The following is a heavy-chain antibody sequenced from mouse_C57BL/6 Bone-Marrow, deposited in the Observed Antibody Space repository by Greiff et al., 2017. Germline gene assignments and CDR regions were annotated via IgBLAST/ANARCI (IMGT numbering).Heavy chain of an antibody. CDR3: AIYGYDVL. V-gene: IGHV1-4*01. J-gene: IGHJ3*02. Sequence: VQGVESGAELARPGASVKMSCKASGYTFTSYTMHWVKQRPGQGLEWIGYINPSSGYTKYNQKFKDKATLTADKSSSTAYMQLSSLTSEDSAVYYCAIYGYDVLWGQGTLVTVSA. CDR2: INPSSGYT. D-gene: IGHD2-2*01. CDR1: GYTFTSYT.